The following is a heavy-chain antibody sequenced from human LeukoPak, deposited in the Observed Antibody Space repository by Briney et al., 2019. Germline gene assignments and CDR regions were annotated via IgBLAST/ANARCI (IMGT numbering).Heavy chain of an antibody. J-gene: IGHJ4*02. D-gene: IGHD2-15*01. Sequence: GGSLRLSCAASGFTFSSYAMSWVRQVPGKGLEWVSAISGSGGSTYYADSVKGRFTISRDNSKNTLYLQMNSLRAEDTAVYYCAKDVVVALTAYFDYWGQGTLVTVSS. CDR1: GFTFSSYA. CDR3: AKDVVVALTAYFDY. V-gene: IGHV3-23*01. CDR2: ISGSGGST.